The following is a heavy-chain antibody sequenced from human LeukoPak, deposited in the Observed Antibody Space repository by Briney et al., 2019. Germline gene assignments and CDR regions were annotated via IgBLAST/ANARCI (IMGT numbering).Heavy chain of an antibody. Sequence: GGSLRLSCAASGFTFSSYSMNWVRQAPGKGLGWVSSISSSSSYIYYADSVKGRFTISRDNAKNSLYLQMNSLRAEDTAVYYCARRGDSSGWYGGYYYYYMDVWGKGTTVTVSS. V-gene: IGHV3-21*01. D-gene: IGHD6-19*01. CDR1: GFTFSSYS. CDR3: ARRGDSSGWYGGYYYYYMDV. CDR2: ISSSSSYI. J-gene: IGHJ6*03.